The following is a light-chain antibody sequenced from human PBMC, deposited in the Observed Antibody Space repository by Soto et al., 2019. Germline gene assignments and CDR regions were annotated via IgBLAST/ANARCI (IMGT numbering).Light chain of an antibody. CDR3: SSYTDSSNYV. Sequence: QSVLTQPPSASVSGSPGQSITISCTGTSSDLAIYNYVSWYQQQPGKAPKLMIYQVTNRPSGVSNRFSGSRSGNTASLTISGLQAEDEADYYCSSYTDSSNYVFGTGTKVTVL. J-gene: IGLJ1*01. V-gene: IGLV2-14*01. CDR2: QVT. CDR1: SSDLAIYNY.